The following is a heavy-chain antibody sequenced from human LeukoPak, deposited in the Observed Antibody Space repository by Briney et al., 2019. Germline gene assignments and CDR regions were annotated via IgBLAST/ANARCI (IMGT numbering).Heavy chain of an antibody. J-gene: IGHJ4*02. D-gene: IGHD3/OR15-3a*01. CDR2: IYSGGST. V-gene: IGHV3-53*01. CDR3: ARVLDGPFDY. CDR1: GFTVSSNY. Sequence: PGGSLRLSCAASGFTVSSNYMSWVRQAPGKGLEWVSVIYSGGSTYYADSVRGRFTISRDNSKNTLYLQMNSLRAEDTAVYYCARVLDGPFDYWGQGTLVTVSS.